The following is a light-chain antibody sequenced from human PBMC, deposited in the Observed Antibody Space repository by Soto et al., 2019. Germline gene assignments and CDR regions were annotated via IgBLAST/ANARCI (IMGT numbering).Light chain of an antibody. CDR3: SSYTSSIS. Sequence: QSALTQPASVSGSPGQSITISCTGTSSDVGGYNYVSWYQQHPGIAPKLMIYDVNTRPSGVSNRFSGSKSGNTASLTISGLQAEDEADYYCSSYTSSISFGGGTKVTVL. J-gene: IGLJ2*01. CDR2: DVN. V-gene: IGLV2-14*01. CDR1: SSDVGGYNY.